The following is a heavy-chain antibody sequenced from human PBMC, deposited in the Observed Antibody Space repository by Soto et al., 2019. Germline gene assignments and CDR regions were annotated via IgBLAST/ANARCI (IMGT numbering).Heavy chain of an antibody. CDR3: AREEIVVVVDANTSSRWGMDV. CDR1: GGTFSSYA. J-gene: IGHJ6*02. D-gene: IGHD2-15*01. V-gene: IGHV1-69*01. CDR2: IIPIFGTA. Sequence: QVQLVQSGAEVKKPGSSVKVSCKASGGTFSSYAISWVRQAPGQGLEWMGWIIPIFGTANYAQKFQGRVTSTADESTSTAYMELSGLRSEDTAVYYCAREEIVVVVDANTSSRWGMDVWGQGTTVTVSS.